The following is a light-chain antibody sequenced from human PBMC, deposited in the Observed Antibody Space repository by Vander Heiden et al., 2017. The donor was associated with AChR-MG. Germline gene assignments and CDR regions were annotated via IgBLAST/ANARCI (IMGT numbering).Light chain of an antibody. CDR3: QQYKRWPLT. CDR1: AIVPSA. V-gene: IGKV3-15*01. J-gene: IGKJ4*01. CDR2: GAS. Sequence: ETLMTQSPVTLSVSTGETATLSCRASAIVPSAFAWYQQKGGQAPRLLIYGASRRATGIPPRFSGRGSETEFTLTSSSVQSEDFAVYHCQQYKRWPLTFGGGTKVDIK.